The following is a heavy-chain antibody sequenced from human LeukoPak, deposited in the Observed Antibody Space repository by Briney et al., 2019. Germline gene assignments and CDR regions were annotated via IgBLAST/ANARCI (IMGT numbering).Heavy chain of an antibody. J-gene: IGHJ5*02. Sequence: SETLSLTCTVSGGSISSYYWSWIRQPPGKGLEWIGYIYYSGSTNYNPSLKSRVTISVDTSKNQFSLKLSSVTAADTAVYYCARVHSSSWEWWFDPWGQGTLVTVSS. CDR2: IYYSGST. D-gene: IGHD6-13*01. CDR1: GGSISSYY. V-gene: IGHV4-59*01. CDR3: ARVHSSSWEWWFDP.